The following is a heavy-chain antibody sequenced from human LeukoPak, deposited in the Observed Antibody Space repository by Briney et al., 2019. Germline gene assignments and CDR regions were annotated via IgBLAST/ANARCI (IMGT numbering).Heavy chain of an antibody. CDR2: IIPILGIA. CDR1: GGTFSSYT. J-gene: IGHJ5*02. D-gene: IGHD2-2*01. Sequence: ASVKVSCKASGGTFSSYTISWVRQAPGQGLEWMGRIIPILGIANYAQKFQGRVTITADKSTSTAYMELSSLRSEDTAVYYCARDSVVPAAITWFDPWGQGTLVTVSS. CDR3: ARDSVVPAAITWFDP. V-gene: IGHV1-69*04.